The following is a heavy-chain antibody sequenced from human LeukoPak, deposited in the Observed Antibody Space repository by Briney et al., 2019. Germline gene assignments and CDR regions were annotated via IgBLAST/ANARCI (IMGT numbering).Heavy chain of an antibody. V-gene: IGHV3-21*01. CDR3: ARARNFDY. Sequence: GGSLRLSCAASGFSLRDYSMDWVRQAPGKGLEWVSSISSSSRYTFYVDSVKGRFTISRDNAKNSLYLQMNSLRVEDTAVYYCARARNFDYWGQGTLVTVSS. CDR2: ISSSSRYT. CDR1: GFSLRDYS. J-gene: IGHJ4*02.